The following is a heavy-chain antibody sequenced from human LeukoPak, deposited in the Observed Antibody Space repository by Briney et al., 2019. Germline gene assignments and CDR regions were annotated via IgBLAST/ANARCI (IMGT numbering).Heavy chain of an antibody. J-gene: IGHJ4*02. V-gene: IGHV3-48*01. CDR3: ARIYGDYEPFDY. Sequence: GGSLRLSCAASGFTFSSYSMNWVRQAPGKGLEWVSYISSSSTIYYADSVKGRLTISRDNAKNSLYLQMNSLRAEDTAVYYCARIYGDYEPFDYWGQGTLVTAYS. CDR1: GFTFSSYS. CDR2: ISSSSTI. D-gene: IGHD4-17*01.